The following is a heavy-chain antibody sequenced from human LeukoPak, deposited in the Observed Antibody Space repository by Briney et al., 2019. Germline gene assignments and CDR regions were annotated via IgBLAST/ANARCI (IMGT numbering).Heavy chain of an antibody. CDR2: ISSNGGST. J-gene: IGHJ6*02. V-gene: IGHV3-64D*06. Sequence: GGSLRLSCTASGFTFSDYWMHWVRQAPGKGLEYVSAISSNGGSTYYADSMKGRFTISRDNSKNTLYLQMSSLRAEDTAVYYCVKGMEDYDILTGVLDVWGQGTTVTVSS. D-gene: IGHD3-9*01. CDR1: GFTFSDYW. CDR3: VKGMEDYDILTGVLDV.